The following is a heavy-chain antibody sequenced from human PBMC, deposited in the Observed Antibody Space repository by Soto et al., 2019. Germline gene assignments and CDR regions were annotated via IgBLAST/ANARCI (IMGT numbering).Heavy chain of an antibody. CDR1: GGSISSGGYY. CDR2: IFYSGST. Sequence: SETLSLTCTVSGGSISSGGYYWSWIRQHPGKGLEWIGYIFYSGSTYYNPSLKSRVTISVDTSKNQFSLKLSSVTAADTAVYYCARECSGGYNWFDPWGRGTLVTVSS. J-gene: IGHJ5*02. CDR3: ARECSGGYNWFDP. D-gene: IGHD2-15*01. V-gene: IGHV4-31*03.